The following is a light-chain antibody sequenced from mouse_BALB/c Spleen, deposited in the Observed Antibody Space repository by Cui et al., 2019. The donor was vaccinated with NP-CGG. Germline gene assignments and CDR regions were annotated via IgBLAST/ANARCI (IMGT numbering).Light chain of an antibody. J-gene: IGLJ1*01. CDR1: TGAVTTSNY. CDR2: GTN. Sequence: QAVVTQESALTTSPGETVTLTCRLSTGAVTTSNYANWVQEKPDHLFTGLIGGTNNRPPGVPARFSGSLIGDKAALTITGAQTEDEAIYFCALWYSNHWVFGGGTKLTVL. CDR3: ALWYSNHWV. V-gene: IGLV1*01.